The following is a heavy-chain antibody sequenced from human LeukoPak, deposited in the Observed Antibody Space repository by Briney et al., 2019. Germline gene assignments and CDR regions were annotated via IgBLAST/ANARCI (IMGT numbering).Heavy chain of an antibody. D-gene: IGHD3-10*01. V-gene: IGHV3-13*05. CDR3: ARGGFMGRLYYYYGMDV. Sequence: GGSLRLSCAASGFTFSSYDMHWVRQATGEGLEWGSAIGTAGDPYYPGSVKGRFTISRENAKNSLYPQMNSLRAGDTAVYYCARGGFMGRLYYYYGMDVWGKGTTVTVSS. CDR1: GFTFSSYD. CDR2: IGTAGDP. J-gene: IGHJ6*04.